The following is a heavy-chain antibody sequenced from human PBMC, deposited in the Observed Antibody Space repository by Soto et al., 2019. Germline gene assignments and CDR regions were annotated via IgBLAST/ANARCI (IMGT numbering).Heavy chain of an antibody. Sequence: ASVKVSCKASGYTFTSYDINWVRQATGQGLEWMGWMNPNSGNTGYAHKFQGRVTMTRNTSISTAYMELSSLRSEDTAVYYCARGGYGDYESAFDYWGQGTLVTVSS. CDR1: GYTFTSYD. V-gene: IGHV1-8*01. CDR2: MNPNSGNT. D-gene: IGHD4-17*01. J-gene: IGHJ4*02. CDR3: ARGGYGDYESAFDY.